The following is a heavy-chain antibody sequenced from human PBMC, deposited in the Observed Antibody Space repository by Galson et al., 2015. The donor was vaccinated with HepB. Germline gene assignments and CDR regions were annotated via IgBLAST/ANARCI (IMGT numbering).Heavy chain of an antibody. Sequence: SVKVSCKASGYTFTGYYMHWVRQAPGQGLEWMGWINPNSGGTNYAQKFQGRVTMTRDTSISTAYMELSRLRSDDTAVYYCARGRIEGGSWYYYYGMDVWGQGTTVTVSS. D-gene: IGHD1-26*01. CDR1: GYTFTGYY. CDR3: ARGRIEGGSWYYYYGMDV. J-gene: IGHJ6*02. V-gene: IGHV1-2*02. CDR2: INPNSGGT.